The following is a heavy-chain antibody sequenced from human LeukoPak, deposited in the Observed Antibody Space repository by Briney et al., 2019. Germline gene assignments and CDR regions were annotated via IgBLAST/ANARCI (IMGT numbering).Heavy chain of an antibody. CDR2: IYYSGST. CDR3: AGREVVTAIRDAFDI. CDR1: GGSISSYY. J-gene: IGHJ3*02. Sequence: SETLSLTCTVSGGSISSYYWSWIRQPPGKGLEWIGYIYYSGSTNYNPSLKSRVTISVDTSKNQFSLKLSSVTAADPAVYYCAGREVVTAIRDAFDIWGQGTMVTVSS. V-gene: IGHV4-59*01. D-gene: IGHD2-21*02.